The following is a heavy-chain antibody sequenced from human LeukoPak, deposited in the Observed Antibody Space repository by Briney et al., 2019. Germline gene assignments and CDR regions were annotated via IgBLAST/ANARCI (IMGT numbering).Heavy chain of an antibody. CDR3: VRGRGFCSGGRCYDFDY. CDR2: IYPGDSNI. D-gene: IGHD2-15*01. V-gene: IGHV5-51*01. CDR1: GYTFSTYW. J-gene: IGHJ4*02. Sequence: GESLKISCRASGYTFSTYWIGWVRQMPGKGLEWMVMIYPGDSNIKYSPSFQGQVTISADKSTSTAYLQWSSLKASDTAMYYCVRGRGFCSGGRCYDFDYWGQGTPVTVSP.